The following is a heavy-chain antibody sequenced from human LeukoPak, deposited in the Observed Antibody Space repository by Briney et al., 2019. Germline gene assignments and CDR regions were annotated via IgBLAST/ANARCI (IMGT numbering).Heavy chain of an antibody. CDR3: ARDLYPITFFDA. J-gene: IGHJ5*02. V-gene: IGHV4-59*01. D-gene: IGHD1-14*01. CDR1: GDSISRYY. CDR2: IFQSGIT. Sequence: SETLSLTCTVSGDSISRYYWHWIRQPPGKGLEWIGFIFQSGITNYNPSLKGRVTISADTSRNQFSLKVNSVTAADTAVYYCARDLYPITFFDAWGQGSLVTVSS.